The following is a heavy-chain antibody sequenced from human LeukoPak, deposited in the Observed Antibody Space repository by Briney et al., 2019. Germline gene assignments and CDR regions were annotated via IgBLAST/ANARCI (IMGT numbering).Heavy chain of an antibody. CDR1: GFIFSSYG. D-gene: IGHD3-16*01. V-gene: IGHV3-30*18. J-gene: IGHJ4*02. CDR2: ISYDGSNK. CDR3: AKGVSPGLYYFDY. Sequence: GGSLRLSCAASGFIFSSYGMHWVRQAPGKGLEWVALISYDGSNKFYADSVKGRFTISRDNSKNTLYLQMDSLRAEDTAVYYCAKGVSPGLYYFDYWGQGTLVTVSS.